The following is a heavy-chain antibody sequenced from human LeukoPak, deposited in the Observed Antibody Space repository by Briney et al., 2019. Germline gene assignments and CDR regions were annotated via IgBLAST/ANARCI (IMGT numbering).Heavy chain of an antibody. CDR3: AIRWEQQLVPFDY. D-gene: IGHD6-13*01. V-gene: IGHV3-7*01. J-gene: IGHJ4*02. CDR2: IKQDGSEK. CDR1: GFTFSNYW. Sequence: GGSLRLSCAASGFTFSNYWMSWVRQAPGRGLEWVANIKQDGSEKYYVDSVKGRFTISRDNAKNSLYLQMNSLRAEDTAVYYCAIRWEQQLVPFDYWGQGTLVTVSS.